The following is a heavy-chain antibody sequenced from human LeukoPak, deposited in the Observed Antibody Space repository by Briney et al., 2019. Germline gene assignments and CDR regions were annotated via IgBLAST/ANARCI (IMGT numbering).Heavy chain of an antibody. Sequence: SETLSLTCAVYGGSFSGYYWSWIRQPPGKGLEWIGEINHSGSTNYNPSLKSRVTISVDTSKNQFSLKLSSVTAADTAVYYCARTKITIFGVVRNWFDPWGQGTLVTVSS. CDR1: GGSFSGYY. D-gene: IGHD3-3*01. CDR2: INHSGST. J-gene: IGHJ5*02. CDR3: ARTKITIFGVVRNWFDP. V-gene: IGHV4-34*01.